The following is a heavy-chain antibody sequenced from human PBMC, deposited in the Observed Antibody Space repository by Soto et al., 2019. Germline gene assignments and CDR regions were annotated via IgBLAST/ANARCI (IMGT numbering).Heavy chain of an antibody. V-gene: IGHV3-11*06. CDR3: ARHGSYCFDD. Sequence: XVSLRLSCAASGFTFSDYYMSWIRQAPGKGLEWVSYITSSSTYTNYADSVRGRFTISRDNAKNSLYLQMNSLRAEDTAVYYCARHGSYCFDDWGQGTLVTVSS. CDR2: ITSSSTYT. J-gene: IGHJ4*02. D-gene: IGHD1-26*01. CDR1: GFTFSDYY.